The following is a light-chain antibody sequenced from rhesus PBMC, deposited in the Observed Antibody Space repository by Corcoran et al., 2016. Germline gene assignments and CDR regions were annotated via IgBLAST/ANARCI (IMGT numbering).Light chain of an antibody. CDR2: YPS. V-gene: IGKV1S14*01. Sequence: DIQMTQSPSSLSASVGDTVTIPCRASQGISNFLAWYQQRPGKAPQPLIYYPSNLESGVPSRFSGGGSGTDFTLTISRLQPEDFGTYYCQQHYTYPIFAFGPGTKLDIK. J-gene: IGKJ3*01. CDR1: QGISNF. CDR3: QQHYTYPIFA.